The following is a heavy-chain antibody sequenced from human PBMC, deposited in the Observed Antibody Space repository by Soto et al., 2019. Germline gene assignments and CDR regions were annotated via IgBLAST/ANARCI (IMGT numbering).Heavy chain of an antibody. CDR1: GFSVSSNY. Sequence: EVRLVESGGGLVQPGGSLRLSCAASGFSVSSNYMTWVRQAPGKGLEWVSLVYNGGATHYAASVKGRFTISTHSSQSTLFPQMNRLRTEDTATYYCVRGRYGSEIHWGQGTKVTVSS. J-gene: IGHJ4*02. CDR2: VYNGGAT. D-gene: IGHD3-10*01. V-gene: IGHV3-53*04. CDR3: VRGRYGSEIH.